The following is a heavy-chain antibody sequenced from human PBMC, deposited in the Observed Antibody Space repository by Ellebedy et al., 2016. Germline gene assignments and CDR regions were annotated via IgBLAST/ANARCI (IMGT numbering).Heavy chain of an antibody. V-gene: IGHV4-30-2*01. D-gene: IGHD5-18*01. Sequence: SETLSLTXAVSGGSISSGGYSWSWIRQPPGKGLEWIGYIYHSGSTYYNPSLKSRVTISVDKSKNQFSLKLSSVTAADTAVYYCARAGYTSRGAFDIWGQGTMVTVSS. CDR1: GGSISSGGYS. J-gene: IGHJ3*02. CDR2: IYHSGST. CDR3: ARAGYTSRGAFDI.